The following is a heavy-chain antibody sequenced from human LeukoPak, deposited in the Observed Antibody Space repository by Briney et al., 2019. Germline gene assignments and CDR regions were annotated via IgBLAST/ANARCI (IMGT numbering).Heavy chain of an antibody. CDR2: ILGGGGT. D-gene: IGHD2-21*01. CDR1: GVTVGTNS. CDR3: ASAREYCGSAECYEYFQH. V-gene: IGHV3-53*01. Sequence: GGSLRLSCAASGVTVGTNSMSWARQSPGKGLEWVSVILGGGGTYNADSVNCRFTVSRDNSRNTLVLQTNNLRAEDTALYFCASAREYCGSAECYEYFQHWGQGTLVIVSS. J-gene: IGHJ1*01.